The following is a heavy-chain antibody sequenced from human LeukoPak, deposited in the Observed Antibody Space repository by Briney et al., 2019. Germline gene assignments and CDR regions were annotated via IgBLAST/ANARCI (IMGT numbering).Heavy chain of an antibody. Sequence: SVKVSCKASGGTFSSYTIGWVRQAPGQGLEWMGRIIPILGIANYAQKFQGRVTITADKSTSTAYMELSSLRSEDTAVYYCAGCSSTSCYTGGGFDYWGQGTLVTVSS. D-gene: IGHD2-2*02. CDR3: AGCSSTSCYTGGGFDY. CDR1: GGTFSSYT. J-gene: IGHJ4*02. V-gene: IGHV1-69*02. CDR2: IIPILGIA.